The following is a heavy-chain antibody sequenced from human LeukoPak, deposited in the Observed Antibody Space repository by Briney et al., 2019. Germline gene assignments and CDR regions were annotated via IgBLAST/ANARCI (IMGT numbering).Heavy chain of an antibody. V-gene: IGHV4-34*01. Sequence: SETLSLTCAVYGGSFSGYYWSWIRQPPGKGLEWIGEINHRGSTNYNPSLKSRVTISVDTSKNQFSLKLSSVTAADTAVYYCARMYYYDSSGPYYYYYGMDVWGQGTTVTVSS. CDR1: GGSFSGYY. J-gene: IGHJ6*02. D-gene: IGHD3-22*01. CDR3: ARMYYYDSSGPYYYYYGMDV. CDR2: INHRGST.